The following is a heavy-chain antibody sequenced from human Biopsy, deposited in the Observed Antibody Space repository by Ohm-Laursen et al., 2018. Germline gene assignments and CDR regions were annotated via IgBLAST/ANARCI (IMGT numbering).Heavy chain of an antibody. D-gene: IGHD6-19*01. V-gene: IGHV4-59*08. Sequence: SETLSLTCTVSGCSISGSSWSWIRQAPGKGLVWIGYISYRWYTNYNPSLKSRITISVDTSKNQCSLRLASVTAADTAVYYCAKHGSGWTGDDAFHIWGQGTMVTVSS. CDR3: AKHGSGWTGDDAFHI. CDR1: GCSISGSS. J-gene: IGHJ3*02. CDR2: ISYRWYT.